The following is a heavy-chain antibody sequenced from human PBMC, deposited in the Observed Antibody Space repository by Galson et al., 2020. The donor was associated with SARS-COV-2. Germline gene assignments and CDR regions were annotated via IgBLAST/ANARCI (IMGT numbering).Heavy chain of an antibody. J-gene: IGHJ4*02. CDR1: GGSISGTDHY. D-gene: IGHD6-19*01. Sequence: SETLSLTCAVSGGSISGTDHYWSWIRQPAGQGLEWIGRIHSSGFTYYNPSLKSRVAISVDTSKNQFSLKMTSVTAADTAVYFCAAGPVAGTGEWGQGALVTVSS. CDR2: IHSSGFT. V-gene: IGHV4-61*02. CDR3: AAGPVAGTGE.